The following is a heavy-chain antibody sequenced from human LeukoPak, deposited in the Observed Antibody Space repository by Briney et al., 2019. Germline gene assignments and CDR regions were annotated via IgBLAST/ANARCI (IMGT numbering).Heavy chain of an antibody. V-gene: IGHV1-69*10. CDR2: ITLTYGLV. CDR3: ATGTNGLYGSNRFQGYFDD. D-gene: IGHD6-13*01. Sequence: ASVKVSCKASGGTFSKYAISWVRQAPGQGLEWMGGITLTYGLVHYAQKFQGRVTLTTDTSTGTADLEMNSLTFEDTAVYYCATGTNGLYGSNRFQGYFDDWGQGALVTVLS. J-gene: IGHJ4*02. CDR1: GGTFSKYA.